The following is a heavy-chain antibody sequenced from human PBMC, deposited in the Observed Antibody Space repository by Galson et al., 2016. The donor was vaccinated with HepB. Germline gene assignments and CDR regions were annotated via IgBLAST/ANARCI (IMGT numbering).Heavy chain of an antibody. V-gene: IGHV3-30*03. CDR3: ARRHEYCPPVGCSVDY. CDR2: DSMDGRRK. CDR1: GFTFYNYG. Sequence: SLRLSCAASGFTFYNYGMTWVRQAPGKGLEWVAADSMDGRRKFYADSVKGRFTISRDNSNSMLFLQMSSLRADDTAVYYCARRHEYCPPVGCSVDYWGQGTLVSVSS. D-gene: IGHD2/OR15-2a*01. J-gene: IGHJ4*02.